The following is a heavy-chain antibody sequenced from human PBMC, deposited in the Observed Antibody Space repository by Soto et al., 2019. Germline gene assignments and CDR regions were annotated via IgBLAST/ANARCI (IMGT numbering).Heavy chain of an antibody. J-gene: IGHJ1*01. V-gene: IGHV1-18*01. Sequence: QVQLVQSGAEVKKPGASVMVSCRASGYTFTNYGISWVRQAPGQGLEWMGWISGYNGDKKSTQKFQGRVTLTTDTSTSTDYMEMRSLRSDDTAVYYCARGGSSWSAEYYQHWGQGTPVIVSS. CDR3: ARGGSSWSAEYYQH. CDR2: ISGYNGDK. D-gene: IGHD6-13*01. CDR1: GYTFTNYG.